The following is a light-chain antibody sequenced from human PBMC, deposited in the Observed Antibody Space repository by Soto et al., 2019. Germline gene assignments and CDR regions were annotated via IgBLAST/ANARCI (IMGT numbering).Light chain of an antibody. CDR1: QSVSSSY. V-gene: IGKV3-20*01. J-gene: IGKJ1*01. CDR2: GAS. Sequence: EIVLTQSPGTLSLSPWERATLSCRASQSVSSSYLAWYQQKPGQAPRLLIYGASSRATGIPDRFSSSGSGTDFTLPISRLEPEDFAVYYCQQYGSSPTWTFGQGTKVDIK. CDR3: QQYGSSPTWT.